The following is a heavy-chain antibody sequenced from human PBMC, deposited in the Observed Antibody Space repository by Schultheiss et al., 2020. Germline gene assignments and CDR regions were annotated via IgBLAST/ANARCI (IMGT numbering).Heavy chain of an antibody. V-gene: IGHV3-7*03. Sequence: GGSLRLSCAASGFTFSSYWMSWVRQAPGKGLEWVANIKQDGSEKYYADSVKGRFTISRDNAKNSLYLQMNSLRAEDTAVYYCARRPDYGDYGNWFDPWGQGTLVTVSS. D-gene: IGHD4-17*01. J-gene: IGHJ5*02. CDR3: ARRPDYGDYGNWFDP. CDR1: GFTFSSYW. CDR2: IKQDGSEK.